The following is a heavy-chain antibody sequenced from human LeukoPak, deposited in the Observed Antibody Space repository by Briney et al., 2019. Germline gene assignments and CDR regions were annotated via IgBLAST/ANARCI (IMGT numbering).Heavy chain of an antibody. V-gene: IGHV1-8*03. CDR1: GYTFTSYG. CDR3: ARGPQSSSWLDY. CDR2: MNPNSGNT. D-gene: IGHD6-13*01. J-gene: IGHJ4*02. Sequence: GASVKVSCKASGYTFTSYGINWVRQATGQGLEWMGWMNPNSGNTGYAQKFQGRVTITRNTSISTAYMELSSLRSEDAAVYYCARGPQSSSWLDYWGQGTLVTVSS.